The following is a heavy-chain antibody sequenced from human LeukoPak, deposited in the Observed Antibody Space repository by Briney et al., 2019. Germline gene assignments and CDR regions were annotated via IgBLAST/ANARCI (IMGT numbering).Heavy chain of an antibody. Sequence: SETLSLTCAVYGGSFSGYYWSWIRQPPGKGLEWIGEINHSGSTNYNLSLKSRVTISVDTSKNQFSLKLSSVTAADTAVYYCARVYYDSSGYFDYWGQGTLVTVSS. V-gene: IGHV4-34*01. CDR1: GGSFSGYY. CDR2: INHSGST. J-gene: IGHJ4*02. D-gene: IGHD3-22*01. CDR3: ARVYYDSSGYFDY.